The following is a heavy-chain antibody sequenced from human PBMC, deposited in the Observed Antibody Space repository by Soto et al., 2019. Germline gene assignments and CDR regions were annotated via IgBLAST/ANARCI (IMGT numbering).Heavy chain of an antibody. J-gene: IGHJ6*02. CDR3: AKGDCSGGSCYSYYYYGMDV. V-gene: IGHV3-23*01. CDR1: GFTFSSYA. Sequence: EVQLLESGGGLVQPGGSLRLSCAASGFTFSSYAMSWVRQAPGKGLEWVSAISGSGGSTYYADSVKGRFTISRDNSKNTLYLQMNSLRAEDTAVYYCAKGDCSGGSCYSYYYYGMDVWGQGTTVTVSS. D-gene: IGHD2-15*01. CDR2: ISGSGGST.